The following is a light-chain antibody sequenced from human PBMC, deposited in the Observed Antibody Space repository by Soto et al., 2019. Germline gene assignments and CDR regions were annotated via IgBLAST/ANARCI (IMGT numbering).Light chain of an antibody. Sequence: QSALTQPASVSGPPGQSITISCSGTSSDVGSYDHVAWYQQFPGKTPKLMIYEVSNRPSGVSSRFSGSKSGNTASLTISGLQAEDEADYYCISYTGSSTSYVFGSGTKLTVL. V-gene: IGLV2-14*01. CDR3: ISYTGSSTSYV. CDR1: SSDVGSYDH. CDR2: EVS. J-gene: IGLJ1*01.